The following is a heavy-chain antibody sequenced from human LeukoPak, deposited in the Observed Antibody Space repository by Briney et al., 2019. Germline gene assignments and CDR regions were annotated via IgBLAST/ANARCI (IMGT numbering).Heavy chain of an antibody. CDR1: ADSVSSNTAV. CDR2: TYYRSKWNN. J-gene: IGHJ4*02. D-gene: IGHD3-10*01. CDR3: ARSHSGRFDY. V-gene: IGHV6-1*01. Sequence: SQTLSLTCAISADSVSSNTAVWNWVRQSPSKGLEWLGRTYYRSKWNNDYAVSVKSRITINPDTSKNQFSLQLNSVTPEDTAVYYCARSHSGRFDYWGQGHLATVSS.